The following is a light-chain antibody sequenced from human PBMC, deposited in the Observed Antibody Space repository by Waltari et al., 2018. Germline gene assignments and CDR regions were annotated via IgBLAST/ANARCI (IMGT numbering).Light chain of an antibody. J-gene: IGLJ1*01. V-gene: IGLV2-14*03. CDR2: DDT. CDR1: SSDVGGYHY. Sequence: SALTQPASVSGSPGRSLTISGPGPSSDVGGYHYVPWYQPHPGKAPKLIIYDDTNRPSGVSDRFSGSKSGNTASLTISGLQADDEADYYCSSYRSSSFYVFGSGTKVTVL. CDR3: SSYRSSSFYV.